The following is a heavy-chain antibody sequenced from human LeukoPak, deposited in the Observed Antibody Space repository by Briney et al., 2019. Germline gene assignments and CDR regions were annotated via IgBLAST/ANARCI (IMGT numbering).Heavy chain of an antibody. D-gene: IGHD3-9*01. V-gene: IGHV3-53*01. CDR1: GFTISSNY. J-gene: IGHJ3*02. CDR3: AREYRDYDILTGYYSLDAFDI. CDR2: LYRGGNA. Sequence: GGSLRLSCAPSGFTISSNYMNWVRQAPGKGLQWVSVLYRGGNADFADSVKGRFTISSDNSKNTLYLQMNSLKAEDTAVYYCAREYRDYDILTGYYSLDAFDIWGQGTMVTVSS.